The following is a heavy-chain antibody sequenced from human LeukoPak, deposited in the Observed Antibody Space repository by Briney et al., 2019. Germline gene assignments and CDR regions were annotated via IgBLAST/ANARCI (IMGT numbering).Heavy chain of an antibody. CDR2: ISAYNDNT. V-gene: IGHV1-18*01. J-gene: IGHJ6*02. Sequence: ASVKVSCKASGYTFTSYGISWVQQAPGQGLEWMGWISAYNDNTEYAQKFQDRVSMTTDTSTSTAYMELRSLRSDDTAVYYCAKGAPYHSISWYSMVDYNFGMDVWGQGTTVTVSS. CDR3: AKGAPYHSISWYSMVDYNFGMDV. D-gene: IGHD6-13*01. CDR1: GYTFTSYG.